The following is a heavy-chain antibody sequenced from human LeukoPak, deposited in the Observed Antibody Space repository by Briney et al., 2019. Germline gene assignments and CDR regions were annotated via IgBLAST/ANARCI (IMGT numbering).Heavy chain of an antibody. V-gene: IGHV4-34*01. CDR3: ATYGGDWKFDS. D-gene: IGHD2-21*01. CDR2: ITYRGSP. J-gene: IGHJ4*02. CDR1: GGSFSGYY. Sequence: SETLSLTCAVYGGSFSGYYWTWIRQPPGKGLQWIGEITYRGSPYYHPSLENRVAISIDASQRHVSLRLNSVTAADTAVYYCATYGGDWKFDSWGQGTLVTVSS.